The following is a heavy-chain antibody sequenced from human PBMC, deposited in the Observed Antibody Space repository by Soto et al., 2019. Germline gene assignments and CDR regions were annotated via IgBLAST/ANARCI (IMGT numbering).Heavy chain of an antibody. CDR2: ISSSSSTI. Sequence: EVQLVESGGGLVQPGGSLRLSCAASGFTFSSCSMNWVRQAPGKGLEWLSYISSSSSTIYYADSVKGRCTISRDNAKNSLYLQMNSLRDEDTAVYYCARDPSYGYSNFDYWGQGTLVTVSS. CDR3: ARDPSYGYSNFDY. CDR1: GFTFSSCS. V-gene: IGHV3-48*02. J-gene: IGHJ4*02. D-gene: IGHD5-18*01.